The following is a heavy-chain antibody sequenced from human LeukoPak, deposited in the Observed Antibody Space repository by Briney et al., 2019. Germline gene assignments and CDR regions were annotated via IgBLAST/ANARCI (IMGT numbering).Heavy chain of an antibody. J-gene: IGHJ4*02. CDR1: GFYYNNYG. D-gene: IGHD5-18*01. CDR2: ITANSAGR. CDR3: ARDDGWIQFNF. Sequence: HPGGSLRLSCVASGFYYNNYGMNWVRQAPGKGLEWVAGITANSAGRYYADSVQGRFTISRDNSKSTVYLQVNSLRAEDTALYYCARDDGWIQFNFWGQGTLVTVSS. V-gene: IGHV3-23*01.